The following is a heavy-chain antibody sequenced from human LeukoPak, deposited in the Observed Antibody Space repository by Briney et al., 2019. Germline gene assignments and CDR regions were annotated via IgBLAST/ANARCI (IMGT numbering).Heavy chain of an antibody. J-gene: IGHJ4*02. CDR2: INQDGSKK. Sequence: GGSLGLSCAASGFTFNRYWMVWVRQAPGKGLEWVASINQDGSKKYYVDSVEGRFTISRDNAKNSLYLQMNSLRAEDTAVYYCAREVRSAGSYWGQGTLVTVSS. D-gene: IGHD6-13*01. CDR3: AREVRSAGSY. V-gene: IGHV3-7*01. CDR1: GFTFNRYW.